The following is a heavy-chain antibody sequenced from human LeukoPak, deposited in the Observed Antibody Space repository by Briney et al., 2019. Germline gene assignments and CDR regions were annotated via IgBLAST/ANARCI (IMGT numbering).Heavy chain of an antibody. Sequence: ASVKVSCKASGYTFTSYDINWVRQATGQGLEWTGWMNPNSGNTGYAQKFQDRVTMTRNTSISTAYMELSSLRPEDTAVYYCARAYIAAAGTGGSYWFDPWGQGTLVTVSS. CDR3: ARAYIAAAGTGGSYWFDP. V-gene: IGHV1-8*01. J-gene: IGHJ5*02. D-gene: IGHD6-13*01. CDR1: GYTFTSYD. CDR2: MNPNSGNT.